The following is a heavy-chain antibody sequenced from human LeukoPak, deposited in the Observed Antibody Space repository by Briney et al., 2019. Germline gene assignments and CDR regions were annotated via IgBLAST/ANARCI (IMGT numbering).Heavy chain of an antibody. J-gene: IGHJ2*01. D-gene: IGHD1/OR15-1a*01. CDR3: ARDRLAEHGYWYFDL. CDR2: INPSGGST. Sequence: ASVTVSCTASGYTSTSYYMHWVRQAPGQGLEWMGIINPSGGSTSYAQKFQGRVTMTRDTSTSTVYMELSSLRSEDTAVYYCARDRLAEHGYWYFDLWGRGTLVTVSS. CDR1: GYTSTSYY. V-gene: IGHV1-46*01.